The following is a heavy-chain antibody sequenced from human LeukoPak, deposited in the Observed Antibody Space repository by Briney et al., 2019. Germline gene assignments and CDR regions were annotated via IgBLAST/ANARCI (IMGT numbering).Heavy chain of an antibody. D-gene: IGHD2-2*01. CDR3: ARGDCSSPSCSADY. CDR2: ISYDGSNK. J-gene: IGHJ4*02. CDR1: GFTFSSYA. Sequence: PGRSLRLSCAASGFTFSSYAMHWVRQAPGKGLEWVAVISYDGSNKYYADSVKGRFTISRDNSKNTLYLQMNSLRAEDTAVYYCARGDCSSPSCSADYWGQGTLVTVSS. V-gene: IGHV3-30*04.